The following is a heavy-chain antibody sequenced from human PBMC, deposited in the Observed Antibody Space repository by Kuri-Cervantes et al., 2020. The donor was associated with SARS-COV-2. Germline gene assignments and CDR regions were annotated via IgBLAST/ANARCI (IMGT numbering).Heavy chain of an antibody. CDR3: ARDLPYCSRASCSRFDY. Sequence: ASVKVSCKASGYTFTDYAIHWVRQAPGQRLEWMGWINAGNGVTRYSQKFRGRVTITRDTSASTAYMDLSSLRSEDTALYYCARDLPYCSRASCSRFDYWGQGTLVTVSS. J-gene: IGHJ4*02. D-gene: IGHD2-2*01. CDR2: INAGNGVT. V-gene: IGHV1-3*01. CDR1: GYTFTDYA.